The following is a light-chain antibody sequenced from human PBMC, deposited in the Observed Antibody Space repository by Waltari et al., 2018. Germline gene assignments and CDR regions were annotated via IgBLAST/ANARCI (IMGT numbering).Light chain of an antibody. CDR3: MQALQTPLT. CDR2: LGS. J-gene: IGKJ4*01. Sequence: DIVMTQSPLSLPVTPGEPASISCRSSQSLLYSNGDNFLDCYLQKPGQSPQLLIYLGSNRASGVPDRFSGSGSGTDFTLKISRVEAEDVGVYYCMQALQTPLTFGGGTKVEIK. V-gene: IGKV2-28*01. CDR1: QSLLYSNGDNF.